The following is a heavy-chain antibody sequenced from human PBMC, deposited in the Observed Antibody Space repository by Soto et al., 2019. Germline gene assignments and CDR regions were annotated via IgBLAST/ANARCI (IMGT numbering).Heavy chain of an antibody. J-gene: IGHJ4*02. Sequence: QVQLVQSGAEVKKPGASVKVSCKASGYTFTNYAFSWVRQAPGQGLEWMGWISAYNGNTNYPQKLQGRVPMPTDTSTSTAYMELRSLRSADTAVYYCARDLAAAGPFDYWGQGTLVTVSS. D-gene: IGHD6-13*01. CDR3: ARDLAAAGPFDY. CDR1: GYTFTNYA. CDR2: ISAYNGNT. V-gene: IGHV1-18*01.